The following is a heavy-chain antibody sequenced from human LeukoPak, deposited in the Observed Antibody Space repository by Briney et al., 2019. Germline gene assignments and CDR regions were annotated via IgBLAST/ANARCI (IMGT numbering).Heavy chain of an antibody. CDR3: SRGNWNRRFYYYYFRDV. V-gene: IGHV4-34*01. CDR2: INHSGST. Sequence: SETLSLTCAVSGGSFSGYYWSWIRQPPGTGLEWIGEINHSGSTNYNQSPNLRVTITIDTSKNQFPLKLSPITAADAAAAYCSRGNWNRRFYYYYFRDVWGKGTTVTVSS. D-gene: IGHD1-1*01. J-gene: IGHJ6*03. CDR1: GGSFSGYY.